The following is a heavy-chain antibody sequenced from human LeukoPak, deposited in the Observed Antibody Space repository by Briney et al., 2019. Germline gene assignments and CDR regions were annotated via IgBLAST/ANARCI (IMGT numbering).Heavy chain of an antibody. J-gene: IGHJ5*02. CDR2: INPNSGGT. CDR3: ARVTDVVVPAASFDP. D-gene: IGHD2-2*01. Sequence: GASVKVSCKASGYTFTGYYMHWVRQAPGQGLEWMGWINPNSGGTNYAQKFQGRVTMTRDTSISTAYMELSRLGSDDTAVYYCARVTDVVVPAASFDPWGQGTLVTVSS. V-gene: IGHV1-2*02. CDR1: GYTFTGYY.